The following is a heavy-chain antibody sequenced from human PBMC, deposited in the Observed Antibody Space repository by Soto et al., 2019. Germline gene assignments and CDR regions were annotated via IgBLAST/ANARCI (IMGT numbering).Heavy chain of an antibody. V-gene: IGHV4-4*02. CDR1: GGSISSSNW. CDR3: TRSITGYSYADT. CDR2: IYHSGST. D-gene: IGHD5-18*01. Sequence: SETLSLTCAVSGGSISSSNWWSWVRQPPGKGLEWIGEIYHSGSTNYNPSLKSRVTISVDKSKNQFSLKLSSVTAEDTAVYYCTRSITGYSYADTWGQGTLVTVSS. J-gene: IGHJ5*02.